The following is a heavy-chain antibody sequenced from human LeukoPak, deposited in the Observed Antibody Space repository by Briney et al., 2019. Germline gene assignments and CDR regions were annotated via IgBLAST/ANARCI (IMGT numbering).Heavy chain of an antibody. V-gene: IGHV3-48*01. J-gene: IGHJ4*02. Sequence: PGGSLRLSCAASGFTFSSYSMNGVRQAPGMGLEGISYISSSSSSIYYADSVKGRFTISSDNAKNALYLQMSSLTAEGAAVYYFARDPYSGYDLQAFDYWGQGTLVTVSS. CDR1: GFTFSSYS. D-gene: IGHD5-12*01. CDR3: ARDPYSGYDLQAFDY. CDR2: ISSSSSSI.